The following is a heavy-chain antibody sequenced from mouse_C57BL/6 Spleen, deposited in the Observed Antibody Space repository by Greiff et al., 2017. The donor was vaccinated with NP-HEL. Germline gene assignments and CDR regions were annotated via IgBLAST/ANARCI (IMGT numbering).Heavy chain of an antibody. CDR3: TRDGSSYGYAMDY. Sequence: EVQLVESGEGLVKPGGSLKLSCAASGFTFSSYAMSWVRQTPEKRLEWVAYISSGGDYIYYADTVKGRFTISSDNARNTLYLQMSSLKSEDTAMYYCTRDGSSYGYAMDYWGQGTSVTVSS. V-gene: IGHV5-9-1*02. CDR1: GFTFSSYA. D-gene: IGHD1-1*01. J-gene: IGHJ4*01. CDR2: ISSGGDYI.